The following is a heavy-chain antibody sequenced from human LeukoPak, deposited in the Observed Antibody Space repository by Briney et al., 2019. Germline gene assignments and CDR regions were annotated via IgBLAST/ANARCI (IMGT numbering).Heavy chain of an antibody. CDR1: GFIFRNYA. J-gene: IGHJ4*02. CDR2: GSHDGRNK. CDR3: AKDRDSSTWSFFDF. V-gene: IGHV3-30*18. D-gene: IGHD6-13*01. Sequence: PGRSLRLSCVASGFIFRNYAMHWVRQALGKGLEWVAVGSHDGRNKIYGDSVKGRFTISRDNSKNTVYLQMDNLRPEDTAVYYCAKDRDSSTWSFFDFWGQGTLVTVSS.